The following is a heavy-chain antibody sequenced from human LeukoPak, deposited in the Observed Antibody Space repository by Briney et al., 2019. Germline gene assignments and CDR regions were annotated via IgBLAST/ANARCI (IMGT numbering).Heavy chain of an antibody. CDR2: IYSGGYT. V-gene: IGHV3-53*01. Sequence: GGSLRLSCAASGFTFSSYGMHWVRQAPGKGLEWVSVIYSGGYTYYADSVKGRFTISRDNSKNTLYLQMHSLRAEDTAVYFCARELPFDYWGQGTLVTVSS. J-gene: IGHJ4*02. CDR1: GFTFSSYG. D-gene: IGHD2-21*02. CDR3: ARELPFDY.